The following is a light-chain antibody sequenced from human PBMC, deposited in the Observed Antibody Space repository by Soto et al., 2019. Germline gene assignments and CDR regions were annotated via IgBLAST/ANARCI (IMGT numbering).Light chain of an antibody. CDR2: KAL. CDR1: QSITTW. Sequence: DIQMTQSPSTLSASVGDRVTITCRASQSITTWLALYQHKPGKALKLLIYKALNLQSGVPSRFSGSGSGTEFTLTISSLQPDDFATYYCQRYNDYQYVFGQGTKLDMK. V-gene: IGKV1-5*03. CDR3: QRYNDYQYV. J-gene: IGKJ2*01.